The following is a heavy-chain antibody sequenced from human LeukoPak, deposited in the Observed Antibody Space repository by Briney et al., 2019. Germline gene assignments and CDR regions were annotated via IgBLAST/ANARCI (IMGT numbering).Heavy chain of an antibody. J-gene: IGHJ4*02. Sequence: SETLSLTCAVSGGSISSGGYSWSWIRQPPGKGLEWIGYIYHSGSTYYNPSLKSRVTISVDRSKNQFSLKLSSVTAADTAVYYCARGGSIGYCTNGVCPTPFDYWGQGTLVTVSS. D-gene: IGHD2-8*01. V-gene: IGHV4-30-2*01. CDR2: IYHSGST. CDR3: ARGGSIGYCTNGVCPTPFDY. CDR1: GGSISSGGYS.